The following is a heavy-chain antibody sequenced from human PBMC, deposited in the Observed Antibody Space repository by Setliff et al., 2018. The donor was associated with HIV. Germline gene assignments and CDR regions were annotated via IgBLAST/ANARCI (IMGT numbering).Heavy chain of an antibody. J-gene: IGHJ6*02. V-gene: IGHV4-61*02. CDR1: GGSVNTYSYY. Sequence: SETLSLTCTVSGGSVNTYSYYWTWIRQSAGKGLEWIGRIQGNGDTTYNPSLKSRVTISRDTAKNEFSVKLTYVTAADTAVYYCARQSPDGLDVWGQGTTVTVSS. CDR2: IQGNGDT. CDR3: ARQSPDGLDV.